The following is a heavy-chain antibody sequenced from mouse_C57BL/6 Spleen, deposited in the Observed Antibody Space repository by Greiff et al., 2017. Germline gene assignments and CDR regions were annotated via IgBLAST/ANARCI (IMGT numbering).Heavy chain of an antibody. CDR3: ALIYYDYDGFAY. D-gene: IGHD2-4*01. Sequence: QVQLQQPGAELVKPGASVKMSCKASGYTFTSYWITWVKQRPGQGLEWIGDIYPGSGSTNYNEEFKSKATLTVDTSSSTAYMQLSSLTSEDSAVYYCALIYYDYDGFAYWGQGTLVTVSA. V-gene: IGHV1-55*01. CDR2: IYPGSGST. J-gene: IGHJ3*01. CDR1: GYTFTSYW.